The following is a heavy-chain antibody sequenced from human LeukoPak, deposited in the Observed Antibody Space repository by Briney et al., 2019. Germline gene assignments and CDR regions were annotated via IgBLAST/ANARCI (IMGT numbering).Heavy chain of an antibody. CDR3: AKDRDGYNYFGT. CDR1: GFTFSSYS. CDR2: ISSSSSYI. Sequence: GGSLRLSCAASGFTFSSYSMNWVRQAPGKGLEWVSSISSSSSYIYYADSVKGRFTISRDNAKNSLYLQMNSLRAEDTAVYYCAKDRDGYNYFGTWGQGTLVTVSS. J-gene: IGHJ4*02. D-gene: IGHD5-24*01. V-gene: IGHV3-21*01.